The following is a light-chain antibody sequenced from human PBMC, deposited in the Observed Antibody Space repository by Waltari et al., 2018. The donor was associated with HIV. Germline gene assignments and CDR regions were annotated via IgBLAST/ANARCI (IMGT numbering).Light chain of an antibody. J-gene: IGLJ2*01. CDR2: EVS. CDR1: SSDVGGYNY. Sequence: QSALTQPASVSGSPGQSITISCTGTSSDVGGYNYVSWYQQHPGKAPKVMIYEVSNRPSGVSNRFSGSKSGNTASLTISGLQAEDEADYYCQSYDSRLSGSVFGGGTKLTVL. CDR3: QSYDSRLSGSV. V-gene: IGLV2-14*01.